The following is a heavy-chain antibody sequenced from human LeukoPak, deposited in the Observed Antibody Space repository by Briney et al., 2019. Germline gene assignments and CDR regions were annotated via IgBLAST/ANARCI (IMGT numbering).Heavy chain of an antibody. D-gene: IGHD6-19*01. CDR1: EFSVGSNY. V-gene: IGHV3-66*01. CDR3: ARNGIAVNGYFDY. CDR2: IYSGGST. Sequence: PGGSLRLSCAASEFSVGSNYMTWVRQAPGKGLEWVSLIYSGGSTYYADSVKGRFTVSRDNAKNSVYLQMNSLRAEDTAVYYCARNGIAVNGYFDYWGQGTLVTVSS. J-gene: IGHJ4*02.